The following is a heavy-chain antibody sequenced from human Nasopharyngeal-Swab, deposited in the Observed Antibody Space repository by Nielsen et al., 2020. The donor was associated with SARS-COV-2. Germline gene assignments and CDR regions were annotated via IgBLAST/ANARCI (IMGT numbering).Heavy chain of an antibody. CDR3: ARGFDY. CDR2: IYYSGST. V-gene: IGHV4-59*13. Sequence: SETLSPTCTVSGGSISSYYWSWIRQPPGKGLEWIGYIYYSGSTNYNPSLKSRVTISVDTSRNQFSLKLSSVTAADTAVYYCARGFDYWGQGTLVTVSS. CDR1: GGSISSYY. J-gene: IGHJ4*02.